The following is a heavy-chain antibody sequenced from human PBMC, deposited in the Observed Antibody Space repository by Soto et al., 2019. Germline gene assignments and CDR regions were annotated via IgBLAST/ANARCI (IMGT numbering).Heavy chain of an antibody. CDR2: IAPHSGRT. Sequence: QVQLVQSGPEVKNPGASVRVSCMTSGYAFTSYGVNWVRQVPGQGLEWMGWIAPHSGRTTYLPKFQGRVTITADPSTNTAYMERTSLSTDDTGIYFCARAATGSYHSAYWGQGTVVTVSA. CDR3: ARAATGSYHSAY. CDR1: GYAFTSYG. J-gene: IGHJ4*02. V-gene: IGHV1-18*04. D-gene: IGHD3-10*01.